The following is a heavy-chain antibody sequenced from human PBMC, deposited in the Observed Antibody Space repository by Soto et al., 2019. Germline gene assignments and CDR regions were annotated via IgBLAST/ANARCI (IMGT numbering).Heavy chain of an antibody. CDR1: GGSISSYY. D-gene: IGHD3-3*01. CDR2: IYYSGST. J-gene: IGHJ3*02. V-gene: IGHV4-59*01. CDR3: AREEKPQDYDFWSGYYTGAFDI. Sequence: SETLSLTCTVSGGSISSYYWSWIRQPPGKGLEWIGYIYYSGSTNYNPSLKSRVTISVDTSKNQFSLKLSSVTAADTAVYYCAREEKPQDYDFWSGYYTGAFDIWGQGTMVTVSS.